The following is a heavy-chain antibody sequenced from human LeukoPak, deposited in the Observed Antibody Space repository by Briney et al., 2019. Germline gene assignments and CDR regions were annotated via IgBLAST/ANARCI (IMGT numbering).Heavy chain of an antibody. CDR1: GFTFSSYN. Sequence: PGGSLRLSCAASGFTFSSYNMNWVRQAPGKGLEWVSSISYTGTYIYYADSVKGRFTISRDNSKNTLYLQMNSLRAEDTAVYYCAKGGYSSGWYSFDYYYYMDVWGKGTTVTVSS. V-gene: IGHV3-21*04. D-gene: IGHD6-19*01. J-gene: IGHJ6*03. CDR2: ISYTGTYI. CDR3: AKGGYSSGWYSFDYYYYMDV.